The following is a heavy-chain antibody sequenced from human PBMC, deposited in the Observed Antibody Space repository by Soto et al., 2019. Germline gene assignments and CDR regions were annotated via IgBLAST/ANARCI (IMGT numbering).Heavy chain of an antibody. J-gene: IGHJ5*02. CDR1: GGSFSGYY. D-gene: IGHD2-15*01. CDR3: GRLYCSGGSCTQNWFDP. Sequence: SETLSLTCAVYGGSFSGYYWSWIRQPPGKGLEWIGEINHRGSTNYNPSLKSRVTISVDTSKNQFSLKLSSVTAADTAVYYCGRLYCSGGSCTQNWFDPWGQGTLVTVSS. V-gene: IGHV4-34*01. CDR2: INHRGST.